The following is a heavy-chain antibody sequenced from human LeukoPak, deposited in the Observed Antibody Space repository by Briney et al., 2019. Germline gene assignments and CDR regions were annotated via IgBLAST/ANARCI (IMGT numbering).Heavy chain of an antibody. CDR2: ISSSGSTI. D-gene: IGHD3-10*01. V-gene: IGHV3-48*03. Sequence: GGSLRLSCAASGFTFSSYEMNWVRQAPGKGLEWVSYISSSGSTIYYADSVKGRFTISRDNAKNSLYLQMNSLRAEDTAVCYCARERRGYFDYWGQGTLVTVSS. J-gene: IGHJ4*02. CDR1: GFTFSSYE. CDR3: ARERRGYFDY.